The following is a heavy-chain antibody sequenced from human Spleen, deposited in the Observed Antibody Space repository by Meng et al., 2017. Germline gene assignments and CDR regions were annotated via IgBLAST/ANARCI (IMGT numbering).Heavy chain of an antibody. CDR3: ARGCSSWSFLFDY. Sequence: GSLRLSCTVSGGSMNSYSWSWIRQPPGKGLEWIGYIYYSGTTNYNPSLKSRVTISVDTSKNQFSLKLSSVTAADTAVYYCARGCSSWSFLFDYWGQGSLVTVSS. CDR2: IYYSGTT. J-gene: IGHJ4*02. V-gene: IGHV4-59*01. CDR1: GGSMNSYS. D-gene: IGHD6-13*01.